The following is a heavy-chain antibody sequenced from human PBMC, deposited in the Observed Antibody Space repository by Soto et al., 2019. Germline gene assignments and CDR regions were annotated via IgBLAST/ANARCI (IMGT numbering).Heavy chain of an antibody. D-gene: IGHD2-21*01. CDR1: GGSISSGGYY. Sequence: QVQLQESGPGLVKPSQTLSLTCTVSGGSISSGGYYWSWIRQHPGKGLEWIGYIYYRGSTYYNPSLKSRVTIPVDTSKTQLSLKMSSVTAEHKPVYYCARGVIHWGQGPLVTVSS. V-gene: IGHV4-31*03. CDR3: ARGVIH. CDR2: IYYRGST. J-gene: IGHJ4*02.